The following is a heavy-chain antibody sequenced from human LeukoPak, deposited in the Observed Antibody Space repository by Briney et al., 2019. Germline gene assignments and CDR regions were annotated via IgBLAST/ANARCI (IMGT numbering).Heavy chain of an antibody. V-gene: IGHV3-33*01. CDR1: GIIFENHG. CDR2: VWYDGSKD. CDR3: AAGYSGYDLKIDY. D-gene: IGHD5-12*01. J-gene: IGHJ4*02. Sequence: GGSLRLSCEVVGIIFENHGMHWVRQAPGKGLEWVAIVWYDGSKDYYADSVKGRFTISRDNSKNTLYLQMNSLSAEDTALYYCAAGYSGYDLKIDYWGQGTLVTVSS.